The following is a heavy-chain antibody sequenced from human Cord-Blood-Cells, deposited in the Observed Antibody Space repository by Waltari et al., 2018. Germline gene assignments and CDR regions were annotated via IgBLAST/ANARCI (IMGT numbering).Heavy chain of an antibody. Sequence: QVQLVQSGAEVKKPGSSVKVSCKASGGTFSSYAISWVRQSPGQGLEWMGGIIPIFGTANYAQKFQGRVTITADESTSTAYMELSSLRSEDTAVYYCARPRPTYGSGSYYNFDYWGQGTLVTVSS. CDR2: IIPIFGTA. V-gene: IGHV1-69*01. D-gene: IGHD3-10*01. J-gene: IGHJ4*02. CDR3: ARPRPTYGSGSYYNFDY. CDR1: GGTFSSYA.